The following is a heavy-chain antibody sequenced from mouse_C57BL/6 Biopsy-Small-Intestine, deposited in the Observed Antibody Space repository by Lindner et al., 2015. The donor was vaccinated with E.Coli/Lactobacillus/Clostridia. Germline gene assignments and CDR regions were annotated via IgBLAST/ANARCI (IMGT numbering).Heavy chain of an antibody. CDR1: GYAFGNSW. CDR3: AEYDYDAGIFDY. V-gene: IGHV1-82*01. D-gene: IGHD2-4*01. J-gene: IGHJ2*01. Sequence: VQLQESGPELVKPGASVKISCKASGYAFGNSWMNWVKQRPGKGLEWIGRIFPGDGDTNYNGKFKGKATLTADKSSSTAYMQLSSLTSEDSAVYFCAEYDYDAGIFDYWGQGTPLTVSS. CDR2: IFPGDGDT.